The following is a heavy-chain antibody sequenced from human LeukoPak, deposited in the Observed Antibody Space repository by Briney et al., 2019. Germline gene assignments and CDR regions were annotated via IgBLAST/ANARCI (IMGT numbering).Heavy chain of an antibody. V-gene: IGHV1-8*01. D-gene: IGHD2-15*01. CDR3: ARGRLGYCSGGSCYLSL. J-gene: IGHJ4*02. CDR2: MNPNSDNT. CDR1: GYTFTSYD. Sequence: GASVKVSCKASGYTFTSYDINWVRQATGQGLEWMGWMNPNSDNTGYAQKFQGRVTMTRNTSISTAYMELSSLRSEDTAVYYCARGRLGYCSGGSCYLSLWGQGTLVTVSS.